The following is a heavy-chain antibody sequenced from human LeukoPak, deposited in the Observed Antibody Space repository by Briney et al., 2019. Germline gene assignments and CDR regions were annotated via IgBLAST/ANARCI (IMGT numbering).Heavy chain of an antibody. CDR1: GFSFSTYG. CDR2: ISPDGSNE. D-gene: IGHD3-10*01. CDR3: ARDSSYSFDY. J-gene: IGHJ4*02. Sequence: GWSLRLSCAASGFSFSTYGVHWVRQAPGKGLEWVALISPDGSNEYYADSVKGRFTISRDNSKNTVYLQMNSLRADDTSMYYCARDSSYSFDYWGQGTLVTVSS. V-gene: IGHV3-30*03.